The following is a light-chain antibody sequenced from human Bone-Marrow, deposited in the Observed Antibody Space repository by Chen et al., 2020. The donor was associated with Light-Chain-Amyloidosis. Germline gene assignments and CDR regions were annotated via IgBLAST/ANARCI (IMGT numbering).Light chain of an antibody. Sequence: QSVLTPPPSVSGAPGQRVTIPCTGRSCNLGAGYGLHWYQQVPGTAPKLLNYGNTNRPAGARRLFSSSKAATGAALAITGVQAEEEADDYCRSYDSGLSQSVFGGGTKLTVL. CDR1: SCNLGAGYG. V-gene: IGLV1-40*01. J-gene: IGLJ2*01. CDR2: GNT. CDR3: RSYDSGLSQSV.